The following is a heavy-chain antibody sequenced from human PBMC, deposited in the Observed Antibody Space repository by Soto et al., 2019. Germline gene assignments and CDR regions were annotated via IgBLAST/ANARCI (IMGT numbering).Heavy chain of an antibody. Sequence: EVPLLESGGGLVQPGGSLRLSCAASGFTFSSYAMSWVRQAPGKGLEWVPANSGSGGRTYYADSVKGRFTISRDNSKNTLYLQMNGQRAEDTAVYYCAKEGWLVYYYCYGIDVWGQGTTVTGSS. CDR2: NSGSGGRT. V-gene: IGHV3-23*01. CDR3: AKEGWLVYYYCYGIDV. CDR1: GFTFSSYA. D-gene: IGHD6-19*01. J-gene: IGHJ6*02.